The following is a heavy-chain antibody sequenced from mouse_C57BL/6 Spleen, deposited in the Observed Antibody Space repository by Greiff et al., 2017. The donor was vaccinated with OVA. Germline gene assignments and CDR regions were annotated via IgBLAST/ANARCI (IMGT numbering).Heavy chain of an antibody. CDR2: INPNNGGT. CDR1: GYTFTDYN. D-gene: IGHD1-1*01. CDR3: ARGTTVVAPFDY. V-gene: IGHV1-22*01. Sequence: VQLQQSGPELVKPGASVKMSCKASGYTFTDYNMHWVKQSPGQSLEWIGYINPNNGGTSYNQKFKGKATLTVNKSSSTAYMELRSLTSEDSAVYYCARGTTVVAPFDYWGQGTTLTVSS. J-gene: IGHJ2*01.